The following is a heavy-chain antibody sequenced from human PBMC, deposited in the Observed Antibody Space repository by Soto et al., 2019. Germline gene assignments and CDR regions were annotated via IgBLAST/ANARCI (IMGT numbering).Heavy chain of an antibody. CDR3: PRGDNGNKVAF. J-gene: IGHJ4*02. CDR2: IHYSASP. Sequence: QVHLQESGPGLVKPSQTLSLTCTVSGGSVTTTSYYWSWIRQHPEKGLEWIGHIHYSASPYYNPSLQSRVTTSVDTPKNQPSLKLKSVTTAATAAYYCPRGDNGNKVAFWCQGTLVTVSP. CDR1: GGSVTTTSYY. D-gene: IGHD4-17*01. V-gene: IGHV4-31*03.